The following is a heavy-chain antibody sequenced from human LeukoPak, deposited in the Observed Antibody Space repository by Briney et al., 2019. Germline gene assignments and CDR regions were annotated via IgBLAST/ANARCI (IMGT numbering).Heavy chain of an antibody. CDR1: GGSFSGYY. V-gene: IGHV4-34*01. CDR2: INHSGGT. Sequence: SETLSLTCAVYGGSFSGYYWSWIRQPPGKGLEWIGEINHSGGTNYNPSLKSRVTISVDTSKNQFSLKLSSVTAADTAVYYCARERKLYYDFWSGYYAGFDYWGQGTLVTVSS. D-gene: IGHD3-3*01. J-gene: IGHJ4*02. CDR3: ARERKLYYDFWSGYYAGFDY.